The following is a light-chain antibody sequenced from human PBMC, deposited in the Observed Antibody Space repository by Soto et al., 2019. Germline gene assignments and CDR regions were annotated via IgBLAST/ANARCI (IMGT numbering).Light chain of an antibody. V-gene: IGKV3-20*01. CDR2: ATS. Sequence: ESVLTQSPGTLSLSPGERATLSCRASQSVSSSYLAWYQQTPGQAPRLLVYATSHRATGIPDRFSGGGSGTDFTLTISRLEPEDFAVYYCQQYGFSITFCGGTKVDIK. CDR1: QSVSSSY. J-gene: IGKJ4*01. CDR3: QQYGFSIT.